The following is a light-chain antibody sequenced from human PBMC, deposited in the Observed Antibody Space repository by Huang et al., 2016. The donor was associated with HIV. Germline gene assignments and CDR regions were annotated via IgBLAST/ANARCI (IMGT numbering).Light chain of an antibody. Sequence: DIQMTQSSATLSASVGDRVTITCRASQSIGTWLAWYQKKPGKDPNLLIYEASTLESGVPSRFSGGGSGTEFTLTINSLQPDDFATYYCQHYSSFPWTFGQGTKVEV. V-gene: IGKV1-5*03. CDR1: QSIGTW. J-gene: IGKJ1*01. CDR2: EAS. CDR3: QHYSSFPWT.